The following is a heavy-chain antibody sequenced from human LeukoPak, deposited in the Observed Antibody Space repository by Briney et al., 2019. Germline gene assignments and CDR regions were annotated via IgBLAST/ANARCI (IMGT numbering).Heavy chain of an antibody. Sequence: GGSLRLSCTASGFTFSDYSLSWIRQSPGKGLEWISYITSGGGSIFYADFVEGRFTISRDNAENSLYLQLNSLRDEDTAVYYCARSITMIVLDAFDIWGQGTMVTVSS. V-gene: IGHV3-11*01. J-gene: IGHJ3*02. CDR1: GFTFSDYS. CDR3: ARSITMIVLDAFDI. CDR2: ITSGGGSI. D-gene: IGHD3-22*01.